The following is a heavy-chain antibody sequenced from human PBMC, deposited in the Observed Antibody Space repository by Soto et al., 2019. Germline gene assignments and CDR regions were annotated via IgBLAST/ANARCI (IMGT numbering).Heavy chain of an antibody. V-gene: IGHV3-48*02. CDR3: ARGGTIAVTTIGDY. Sequence: ESGGGLVQPGGSLRLSCAASGFTFRSYNVNWVRQAPGKGLDWLSYISSSSSTIYYADSVKGRFTISRDNAKNSLYLQMNSLRDDDTAMYYCARGGTIAVTTIGDYWGQGTLVTVSS. D-gene: IGHD5-12*01. CDR2: ISSSSSTI. CDR1: GFTFRSYN. J-gene: IGHJ4*01.